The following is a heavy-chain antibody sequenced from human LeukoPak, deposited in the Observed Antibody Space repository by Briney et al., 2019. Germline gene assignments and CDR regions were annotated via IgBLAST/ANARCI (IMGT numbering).Heavy chain of an antibody. CDR1: GGSISSYY. CDR3: ARESSATGGGYQG. V-gene: IGHV4-59*01. CDR2: IYYSGST. D-gene: IGHD5-18*01. Sequence: SETLSLTCTVSGGSISSYYWSWIRQPPGKGLEWIGYIYYSGSTNYNPSLKSRVTISVDTSKNQFSLKLSSVTAADTAVYYCARESSATGGGYQGWGQGTLVTVSS. J-gene: IGHJ4*02.